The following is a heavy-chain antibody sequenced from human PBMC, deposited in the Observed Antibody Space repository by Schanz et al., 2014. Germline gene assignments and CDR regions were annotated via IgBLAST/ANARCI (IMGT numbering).Heavy chain of an antibody. V-gene: IGHV1-18*01. Sequence: QLMQSGSEVRKPGASVKVSCKASGYIFGSHGMTWVRQAPGQGPEWMGWISAFDDKTDYAQNFQCRLIMTADTTTTTVYMELRGLRSDDTAVYYYTRETTIITGGAFDVWGQGTRVTVSS. CDR1: GYIFGSHG. CDR3: TRETTIITGGAFDV. D-gene: IGHD3-9*01. CDR2: ISAFDDKT. J-gene: IGHJ3*01.